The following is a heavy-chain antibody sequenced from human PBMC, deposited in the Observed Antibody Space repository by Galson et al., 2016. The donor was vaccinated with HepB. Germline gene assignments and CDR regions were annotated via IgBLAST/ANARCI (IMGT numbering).Heavy chain of an antibody. J-gene: IGHJ4*01. V-gene: IGHV3-66*01. CDR3: ARSGETRSWYPKEFDH. CDR1: EIGSHY. D-gene: IGHD3-10*01. CDR2: IYTGGTT. Sequence: SLRLSCAVSEIGSHYINWIRQAPGKGLEWLSVIYTGGTTDYAAAGKGRFTIPRDNSGNTVHLQMNRLRAEDTAVYYCARSGETRSWYPKEFDHWGHGTLVTVSS.